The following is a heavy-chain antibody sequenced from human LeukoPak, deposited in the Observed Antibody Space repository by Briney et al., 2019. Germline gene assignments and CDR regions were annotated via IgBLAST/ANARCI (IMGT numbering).Heavy chain of an antibody. CDR2: INHSGST. J-gene: IGHJ4*02. CDR3: ARGGWKYFDY. D-gene: IGHD1-1*01. V-gene: IGHV4-4*02. Sequence: PSGTLSLTCAVSGDSISTNHWWSWVRQPPGKGLEWIGEINHSGSTNYNPSLKSRVTISVDTSKNQFSLKLSSVTAADTAVYYCARGGWKYFDYWGQGTLVTVSS. CDR1: GDSISTNHW.